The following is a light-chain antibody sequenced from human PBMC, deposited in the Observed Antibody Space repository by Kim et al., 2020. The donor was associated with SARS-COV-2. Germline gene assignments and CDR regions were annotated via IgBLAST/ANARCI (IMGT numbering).Light chain of an antibody. V-gene: IGKV3-20*01. CDR2: GAS. J-gene: IGKJ2*03. CDR3: QQYDSSVYS. CDR1: QSISSNY. Sequence: LSPGERVTPSCRASQSISSNYLAWYQQKSGQAPRLLIFGASHRATGIPDRFSGGGSGAYFTLTISRLEPEDFAVYYCQQYDSSVYSFGQGTKLEI.